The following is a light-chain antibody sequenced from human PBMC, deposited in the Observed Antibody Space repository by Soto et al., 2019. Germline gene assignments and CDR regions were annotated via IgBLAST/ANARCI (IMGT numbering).Light chain of an antibody. J-gene: IGLJ3*02. CDR2: EVI. CDR3: SSYASRKTRV. CDR1: SGDVGPCNF. V-gene: IGLV2-14*01. Sequence: QSALTQPASVSGSPGHSITISCTWTSGDVGPCNFVSWYQQHPGKVPKLIIFEVIYRPSGVSSRFSGSKAVNTASLSFSYLLTDDEADYYCSSYASRKTRVFGGGAKLTVL.